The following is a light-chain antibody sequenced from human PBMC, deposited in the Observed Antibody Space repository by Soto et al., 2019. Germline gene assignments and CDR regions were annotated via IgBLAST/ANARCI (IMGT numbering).Light chain of an antibody. CDR2: WAS. Sequence: DIVMTQSPDSLAVSLGERVTLNCKSSQSVLFSSNNKNYLAWYQQKPGQPPKLLIYWASTRESGVPDRFSGSGSETDFTLTISSLQAEDVAVYYCQQYYVTPPSFGHGTKVDIK. V-gene: IGKV4-1*01. CDR3: QQYYVTPPS. CDR1: QSVLFSSNNKNY. J-gene: IGKJ1*01.